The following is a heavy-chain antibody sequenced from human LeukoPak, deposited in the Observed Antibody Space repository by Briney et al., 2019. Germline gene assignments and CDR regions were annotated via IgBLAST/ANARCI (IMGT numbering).Heavy chain of an antibody. D-gene: IGHD3-10*02. J-gene: IGHJ6*02. CDR3: ARCLRGVREDDSAGYYYGMDV. V-gene: IGHV5-51*01. Sequence: GESLKISCNGSGYSFTSYWIGWVRQMPGKGLEWMGIIYPGDSDTRYSPSFQGQVTISADKSISTAYLQWSSLKASDTAMYYCARCLRGVREDDSAGYYYGMDVWGQGTTVTVSS. CDR2: IYPGDSDT. CDR1: GYSFTSYW.